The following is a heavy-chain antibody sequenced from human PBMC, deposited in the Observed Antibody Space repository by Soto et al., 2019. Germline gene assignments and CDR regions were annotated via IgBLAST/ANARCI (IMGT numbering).Heavy chain of an antibody. CDR1: GYTFTSYY. D-gene: IGHD2-15*01. CDR3: ARESNHCSGGSCYYYYMDV. Sequence: ASVKVSCKASGYTFTSYYIHWVRQAPGQGLEWMGIINPSGGSTSYAQKFQGRVTMTRDTSTSTVYMELSSLRSEDTAVYYCARESNHCSGGSCYYYYMDVWGKGTTVTVS. J-gene: IGHJ6*03. V-gene: IGHV1-46*01. CDR2: INPSGGST.